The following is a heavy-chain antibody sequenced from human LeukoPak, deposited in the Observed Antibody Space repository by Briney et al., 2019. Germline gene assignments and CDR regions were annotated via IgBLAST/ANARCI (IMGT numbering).Heavy chain of an antibody. V-gene: IGHV4-39*07. CDR2: IYYSGST. Sequence: SETLSLTCTVSGGSISSSNYYWGWIRQPPGKGLEWIGSIYYSGSTYHNPSLKSRVTISVDTSKNQFSLKLSSVTAADTAVYYCARVFWSGFYYFGYWGQGTLVTVSS. D-gene: IGHD3-3*01. CDR1: GGSISSSNYY. J-gene: IGHJ4*02. CDR3: ARVFWSGFYYFGY.